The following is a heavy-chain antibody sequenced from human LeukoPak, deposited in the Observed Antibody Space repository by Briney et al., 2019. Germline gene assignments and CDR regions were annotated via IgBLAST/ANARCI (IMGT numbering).Heavy chain of an antibody. CDR2: INPNGGGT. Sequence: ASVKVSCKASGYTFTANYLHWVRQAPGQGLEWMGWINPNGGGTKSAQKFQGRVSMTVDTSISTGYMELYRLRSDDTAVYFCTRAGGRVWFDPWGQGTLVTVSS. V-gene: IGHV1-2*02. CDR1: GYTFTANY. J-gene: IGHJ5*02. D-gene: IGHD3-10*01. CDR3: TRAGGRVWFDP.